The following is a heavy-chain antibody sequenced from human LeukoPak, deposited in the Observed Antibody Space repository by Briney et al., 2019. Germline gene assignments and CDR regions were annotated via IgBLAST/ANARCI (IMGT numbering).Heavy chain of an antibody. J-gene: IGHJ4*02. V-gene: IGHV3-21*01. D-gene: IGHD6-13*01. Sequence: GGSLRLSCAASGVTFSSYSMNWVRQAPGKGLEWVSSVSTSSTYIYYADSVKGRFTISRDNAKNSLYLQMNSLRAEDTAVYYCARDYGSSSSLYYFDYWGQGTLVTVSS. CDR1: GVTFSSYS. CDR2: VSTSSTYI. CDR3: ARDYGSSSSLYYFDY.